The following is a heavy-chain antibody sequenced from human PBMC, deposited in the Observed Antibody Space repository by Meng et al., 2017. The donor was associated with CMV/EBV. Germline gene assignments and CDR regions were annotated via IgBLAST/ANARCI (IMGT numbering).Heavy chain of an antibody. CDR3: ATLGILLWFGFDP. V-gene: IGHV4-30-4*08. Sequence: HAQLQESGHALVTSSQTRPLPCSGSAGSISSSDYYSSWIRQPPGKGLEWIGYIYYSGSTYYNPSLKSRVTISVDTSKNQCSLKLSSVTAADTAVYYCATLGILLWFGFDPWGQGTLVTVSS. CDR2: IYYSGST. CDR1: AGSISSSDYY. J-gene: IGHJ5*02. D-gene: IGHD3-10*01.